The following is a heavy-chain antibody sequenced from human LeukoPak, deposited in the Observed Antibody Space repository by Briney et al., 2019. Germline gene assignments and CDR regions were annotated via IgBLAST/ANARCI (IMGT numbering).Heavy chain of an antibody. CDR3: ARGHTLAY. Sequence: GGSLRLSCAASGFSFSDYWMTWVRQAPGKGPEWVANIKQDGSEIYSVDSVKGRFTISRDNAKSSLYLQMNSLRAEDTAVYYCARGHTLAYWGQGTLVTVSP. J-gene: IGHJ4*02. CDR1: GFSFSDYW. V-gene: IGHV3-7*04. CDR2: IKQDGSEI.